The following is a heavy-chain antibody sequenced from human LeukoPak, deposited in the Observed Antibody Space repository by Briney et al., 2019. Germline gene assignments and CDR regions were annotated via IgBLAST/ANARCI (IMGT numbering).Heavy chain of an antibody. CDR3: AKEAGYSSGWYDY. J-gene: IGHJ4*02. Sequence: GGSLRLSCAASGFTFSSYAMSWVPQAPGKGLEWVSGISDSGAGTYYADSVTGRFTVSRDNSKNTLYLQMNSLRAGDTAAYYCAKEAGYSSGWYDYWGQGTLVTVSS. CDR1: GFTFSSYA. D-gene: IGHD6-19*01. V-gene: IGHV3-23*01. CDR2: ISDSGAGT.